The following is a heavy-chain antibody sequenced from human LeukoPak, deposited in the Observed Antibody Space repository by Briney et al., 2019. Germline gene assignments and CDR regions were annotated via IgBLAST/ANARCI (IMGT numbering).Heavy chain of an antibody. CDR1: GGSISSGGYS. V-gene: IGHV4-30-2*01. D-gene: IGHD3-3*01. J-gene: IGHJ2*01. CDR2: IYHSGST. Sequence: PSQTLSLTCAVSGGSISSGGYSWSWIRQPPGKGLEWIGYIYHSGSTYYSPSLKSRVTISVDRSKNQFSLKLSSVTAADTAVYYCARGELDSTYGFGWYFDLWGRGTLVTVSS. CDR3: ARGELDSTYGFGWYFDL.